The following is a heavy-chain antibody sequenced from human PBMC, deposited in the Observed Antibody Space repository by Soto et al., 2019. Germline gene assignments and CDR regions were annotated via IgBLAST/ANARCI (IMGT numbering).Heavy chain of an antibody. CDR3: TKYYGISYFDY. V-gene: IGHV3-49*04. CDR1: GFTSGDYA. CDR2: IRSKAYGGTT. J-gene: IGHJ4*02. D-gene: IGHD3-10*01. Sequence: GGSLRLSCTASGFTSGDYAMSWVRQAPGKGLEWVGFIRSKAYGGTTDYAASVKGRFTISRDDSKSIAYLQMNSLKTEDTAVYYCTKYYGISYFDYCGQGPLVTVSS.